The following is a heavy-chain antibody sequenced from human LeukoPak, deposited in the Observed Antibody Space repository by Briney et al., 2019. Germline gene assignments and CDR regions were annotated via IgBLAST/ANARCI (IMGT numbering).Heavy chain of an antibody. Sequence: TGGSLRLSCAAAGLTFSSCEMNWFRRAPGKGLEWVSYSSSGSTTYYADSVKGRFTISRDNAKNSLYLQMNSLRVEDTAIYYCATIRSDGHNYVDDWGQGTLVTVSS. CDR3: ATIRSDGHNYVDD. V-gene: IGHV3-48*03. CDR2: SSSGSTT. D-gene: IGHD5-24*01. CDR1: GLTFSSCE. J-gene: IGHJ4*02.